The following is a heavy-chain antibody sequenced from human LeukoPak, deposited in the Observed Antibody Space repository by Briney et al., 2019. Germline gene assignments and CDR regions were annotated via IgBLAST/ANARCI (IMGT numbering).Heavy chain of an antibody. CDR3: ARIPGRLRADYYYYYMDV. Sequence: ASVKVSCKASGYTFINYGVNWVRQAPGQGLEWMGWISAYNGNTNYAQKLQGRVTMTTDTSTSTAYMELRSLRSDDTAVYYCARIPGRLRADYYYYYMDVWGKGTTVTVSS. V-gene: IGHV1-18*01. CDR1: GYTFINYG. D-gene: IGHD5-12*01. CDR2: ISAYNGNT. J-gene: IGHJ6*03.